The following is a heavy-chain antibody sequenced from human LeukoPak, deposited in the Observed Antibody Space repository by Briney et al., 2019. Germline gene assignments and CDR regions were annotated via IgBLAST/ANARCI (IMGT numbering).Heavy chain of an antibody. V-gene: IGHV3-30-3*01. CDR1: GFTFSSYA. J-gene: IGHJ4*02. Sequence: GGSLSLSCAASGFTFSSYAMHWVRQAPGKGLEWVAVISYDGSNKYYADSVKGRFTVSRDNSKNTMFLQMNNLRAEDTAVYFCARAPQQPRSYNDYWGQGTLVTVSS. CDR2: ISYDGSNK. CDR3: ARAPQQPRSYNDY. D-gene: IGHD3-10*01.